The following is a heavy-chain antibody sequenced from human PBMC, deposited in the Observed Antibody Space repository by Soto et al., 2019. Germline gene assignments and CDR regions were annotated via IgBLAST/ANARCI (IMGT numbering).Heavy chain of an antibody. Sequence: QVQLQESGPGLVKPSQTLSLTCTVSGGSISSGGYYWSWIRQHPGKGLEWIGYIYYSGSTYYNPSLKSRVTISVDTSKNQFSLKLSSVTAADTAAYYCARGFVNYDILTGYYFDYWGQGTLVTVSS. CDR1: GGSISSGGYY. CDR3: ARGFVNYDILTGYYFDY. CDR2: IYYSGST. J-gene: IGHJ4*02. D-gene: IGHD3-9*01. V-gene: IGHV4-31*03.